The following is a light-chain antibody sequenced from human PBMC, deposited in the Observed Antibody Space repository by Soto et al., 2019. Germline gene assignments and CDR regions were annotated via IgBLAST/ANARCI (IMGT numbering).Light chain of an antibody. CDR3: QQRTNWPIT. J-gene: IGKJ5*01. V-gene: IGKV3-11*01. CDR2: DAS. Sequence: EIVLTQSPATLSLSPGERATLSCRASQSVSSSLAWYQQKPGQTPRLLIYDASTRATGIPARFSGSGSGTDFTLTISSLEPEDFAVYYCQQRTNWPITFGQGTRLGIK. CDR1: QSVSSS.